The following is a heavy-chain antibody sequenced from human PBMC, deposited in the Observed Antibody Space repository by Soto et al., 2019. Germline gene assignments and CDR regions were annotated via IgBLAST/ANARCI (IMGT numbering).Heavy chain of an antibody. D-gene: IGHD3-3*01. CDR3: ASLEWESTGYAAY. CDR1: GFTFGSNW. CDR2: IKRDGSEK. J-gene: IGHJ4*02. V-gene: IGHV3-7*03. Sequence: EVQLVESGGGLVHPGGSLRLSCAASGFTFGSNWMSWVRQAPGKGLEWVANIKRDGSEKYYVDSVKGRFTISRDNAKNTLYLQMNSLRADDTAVYYCASLEWESTGYAAYWGQGTLVTVSS.